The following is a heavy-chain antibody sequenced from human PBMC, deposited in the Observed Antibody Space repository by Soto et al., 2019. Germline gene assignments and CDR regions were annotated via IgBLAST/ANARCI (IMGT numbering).Heavy chain of an antibody. CDR3: AHIVVAGLGYYFDY. J-gene: IGHJ4*02. CDR1: GFSLSSTRMA. CDR2: IYWDDDK. V-gene: IGHV2-5*02. Sequence: QITLKESGPTLVKPTQTLTLTCTFSGFSLSSTRMAVGWIRQPPGKALEWLALIYWDDDKRYSPFLKSSLTIXXXPXXNQVVLRMSNMDPVDTARYYCAHIVVAGLGYYFDYWGQGTLVTVSS. D-gene: IGHD6-19*01.